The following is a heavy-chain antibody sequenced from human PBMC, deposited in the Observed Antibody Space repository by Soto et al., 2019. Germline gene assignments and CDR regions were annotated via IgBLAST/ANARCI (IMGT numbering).Heavy chain of an antibody. CDR3: ARDKITGLCDY. D-gene: IGHD2-8*02. Sequence: QVQLQQWGAGLLKPSETLSLTCAVYGGSFSGYYWTWIRQPPGTGLEWIGEINHSGSTNYNPSLKSRVTISVDPSKNQFSLKLTSVTAADTAVYYCARDKITGLCDYWGQGTLVNVSS. CDR1: GGSFSGYY. V-gene: IGHV4-34*01. CDR2: INHSGST. J-gene: IGHJ4*02.